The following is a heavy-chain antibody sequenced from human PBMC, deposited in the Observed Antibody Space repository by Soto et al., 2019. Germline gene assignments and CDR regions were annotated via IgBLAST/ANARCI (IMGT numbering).Heavy chain of an antibody. CDR1: GFTFSSYG. J-gene: IGHJ5*02. CDR3: ERAPAAGVTYNWFDP. V-gene: IGHV3-33*01. CDR2: IWYDGSNK. D-gene: IGHD6-13*01. Sequence: QVQLVESGGGVVQPGRSLRLSCAASGFTFSSYGMHWVRQAPGKGLEWVAVIWYDGSNKYYADSVKGRFTISRDNSKNTLYRQRNSRRPEDTAVYYCERAPAAGVTYNWFDPWGQGTLVTVSS.